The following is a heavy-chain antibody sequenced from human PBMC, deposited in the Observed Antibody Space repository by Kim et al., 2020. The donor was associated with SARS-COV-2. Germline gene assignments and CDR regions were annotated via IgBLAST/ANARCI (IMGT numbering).Heavy chain of an antibody. CDR3: ARAGAGKFN. Sequence: GSTYYNPSLRSRVTVSVDTSKNQFSLRLSSVAAADTAVYYCARAGAGKFNWGQGTLVTVSS. D-gene: IGHD6-19*01. V-gene: IGHV4-31*02. J-gene: IGHJ4*02. CDR2: GST.